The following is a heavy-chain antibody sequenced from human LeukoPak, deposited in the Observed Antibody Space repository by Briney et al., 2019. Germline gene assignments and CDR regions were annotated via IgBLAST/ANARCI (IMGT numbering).Heavy chain of an antibody. J-gene: IGHJ4*02. CDR2: ISYDGSNK. Sequence: GGSLRLSCAASGFTFSSYAMHWVRQAPGKGLEWVAVISYDGSNKYYAGSVKGRFTISRDNSKNTLYLQMNSLRAEDTAVYYCARDNELWSQFDYWGQGTLVTISS. D-gene: IGHD5-18*01. CDR1: GFTFSSYA. V-gene: IGHV3-30*04. CDR3: ARDNELWSQFDY.